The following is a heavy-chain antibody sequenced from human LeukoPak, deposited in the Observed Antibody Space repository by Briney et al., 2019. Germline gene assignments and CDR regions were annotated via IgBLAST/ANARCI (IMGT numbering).Heavy chain of an antibody. V-gene: IGHV3-30*02. CDR3: AKDLELAPFDY. D-gene: IGHD1-26*01. CDR2: IRYDGSDK. Sequence: GGSLRPSCAPSGFTFSSYGMHWVRQAPGKGLEWVAFIRYDGSDKHYADSVKGRFTISRDNSKDTLYLQMNNLGAEDTAVYYCAKDLELAPFDYWGQGTLVTVSS. CDR1: GFTFSSYG. J-gene: IGHJ4*02.